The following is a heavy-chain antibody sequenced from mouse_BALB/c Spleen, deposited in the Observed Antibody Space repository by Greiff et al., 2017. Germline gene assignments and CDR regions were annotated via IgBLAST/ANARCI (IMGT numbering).Heavy chain of an antibody. D-gene: IGHD2-4*01. V-gene: IGHV1S29*02. J-gene: IGHJ4*01. CDR2: IYPYNGGT. CDR3: ARYDYEDYYAMDY. CDR1: GYTFTDYN. Sequence: VQLKESGPELVKPGASVKISCKASGYTFTDYNMHWVKQSHGKSLEWIGYIYPYNGGTGYNQKFKSKATLTVDNSSSTAYMELRSLTSEDSAVYYCARYDYEDYYAMDYWGQGTSVTVSS.